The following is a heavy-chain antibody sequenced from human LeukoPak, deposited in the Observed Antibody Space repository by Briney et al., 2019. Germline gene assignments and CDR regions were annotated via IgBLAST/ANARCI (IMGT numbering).Heavy chain of an antibody. CDR2: IDPRADRT. Sequence: ASVKVSCKASGYTFTRYYMHWVRQAPGQGLEWMGIIDPRADRTSYAQKFQGGVTMTRDATRSTVYLELSSLRSEDTAVCYCARDFREMPNYWGQGTLVTVSS. CDR1: GYTFTRYY. J-gene: IGHJ4*02. V-gene: IGHV1-46*01. CDR3: ARDFREMPNY. D-gene: IGHD2-2*01.